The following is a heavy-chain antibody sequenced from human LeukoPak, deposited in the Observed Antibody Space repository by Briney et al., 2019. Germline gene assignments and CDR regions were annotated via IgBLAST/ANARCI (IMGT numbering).Heavy chain of an antibody. CDR1: GYTFTSYG. CDR2: ISAYNGNT. CDR3: ARADNMVRGSTRNWFDP. Sequence: GASVKVSCKASGYTFTSYGISWVRQAPGQGLEWMGWISAYNGNTNYAQKLQGRVTMTTDTSTSTAYMELRSLRSDDTAVYYCARADNMVRGSTRNWFDPWGQGTLVTVSS. V-gene: IGHV1-18*01. J-gene: IGHJ5*02. D-gene: IGHD3-10*01.